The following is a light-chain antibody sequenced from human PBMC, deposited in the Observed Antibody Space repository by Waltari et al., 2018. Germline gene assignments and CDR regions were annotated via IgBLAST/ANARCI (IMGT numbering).Light chain of an antibody. J-gene: IGLJ2*01. CDR1: SSDVGNYKR. CDR3: SSYAGSSKGV. V-gene: IGLV2-23*02. Sequence: SALTQPAPVSGSPGQSITISCPGTSSDVGNYKRVSWYQQHPGKAPKLMIYAVSKRPSGVSDRFSGSKSGDMASLTISGLQPEDEAEYFCSSYAGSSKGVFGGGTKVTVL. CDR2: AVS.